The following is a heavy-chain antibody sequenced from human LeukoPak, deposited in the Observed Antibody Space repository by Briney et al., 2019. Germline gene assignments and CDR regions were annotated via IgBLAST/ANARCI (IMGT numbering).Heavy chain of an antibody. V-gene: IGHV1-8*01. J-gene: IGHJ4*02. Sequence: ASVKVSCKASGYTFTSYDINWVRQATGQGLEWMGWMNPNSGNTGYAQKFRGRVTMTRNTSISTAYMELSSLRSEDTAVYYCARVWFGELFEFDYWGQGTLVTVSS. CDR1: GYTFTSYD. D-gene: IGHD3-10*01. CDR3: ARVWFGELFEFDY. CDR2: MNPNSGNT.